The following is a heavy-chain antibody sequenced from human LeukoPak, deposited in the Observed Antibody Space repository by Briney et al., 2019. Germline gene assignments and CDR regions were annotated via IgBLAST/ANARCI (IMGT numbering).Heavy chain of an antibody. CDR2: INHSGST. Sequence: SETLSLTCAVYGGSFSGYYWSWIRQPPGQGLEWIGEINHSGSTNYNPSLKSRVTISVDTSKNQFSPKLSSVTAADTAVYYWARTRSGSSFDPWGQGTLVTVSS. D-gene: IGHD3-10*01. J-gene: IGHJ5*02. CDR1: GGSFSGYY. V-gene: IGHV4-34*01. CDR3: ARTRSGSSFDP.